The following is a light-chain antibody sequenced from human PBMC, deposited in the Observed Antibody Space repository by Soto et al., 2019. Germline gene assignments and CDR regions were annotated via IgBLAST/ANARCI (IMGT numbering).Light chain of an antibody. CDR2: EGT. V-gene: IGLV2-23*01. Sequence: QSVLTQPASVSGSPGQSITISCTGTSSDVGSYNLVSWYQQYPGKAPKLMIYEGTKRPSGISNRFSASKTGNTASLTISGVQVEDEADYYCCSYAGVSSVLFGGGTQLTVL. CDR3: CSYAGVSSVL. J-gene: IGLJ2*01. CDR1: SSDVGSYNL.